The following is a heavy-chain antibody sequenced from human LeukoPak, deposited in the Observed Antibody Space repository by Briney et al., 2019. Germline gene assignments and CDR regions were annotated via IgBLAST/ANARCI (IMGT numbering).Heavy chain of an antibody. D-gene: IGHD3-10*01. CDR3: ARDRGLWFGELLDY. V-gene: IGHV4-59*01. CDR1: GGSISNYY. J-gene: IGHJ4*02. CDR2: VYYSGTT. Sequence: SETLSLTCTVSGGSISNYYWSWLRQSPEKGLEWIGYVYYSGTTNYNPSLKSRVTISVDTPKNQFSLKLNSVTAADTAVYYCARDRGLWFGELLDYWGPGTLVTVSS.